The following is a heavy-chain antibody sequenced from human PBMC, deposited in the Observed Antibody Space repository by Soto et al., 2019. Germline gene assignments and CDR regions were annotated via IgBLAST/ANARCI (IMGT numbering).Heavy chain of an antibody. J-gene: IGHJ6*02. Sequence: GGSLSLSCAASAYLVSSYWMHWGRHAPGKGLVWVSRLHSDGWTTSYADSVKGRFTISRDNAKNTLYLQMNSLRAEDTAVYYCARQLPTAIRGGHYYSYGMDVLGQGTTVTVSS. CDR1: AYLVSSYW. V-gene: IGHV3-74*01. CDR2: LHSDGWTT. D-gene: IGHD2-2*02. CDR3: ARQLPTAIRGGHYYSYGMDV.